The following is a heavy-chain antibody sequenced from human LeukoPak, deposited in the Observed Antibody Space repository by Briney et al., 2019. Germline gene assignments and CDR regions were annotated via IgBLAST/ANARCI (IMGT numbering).Heavy chain of an antibody. V-gene: IGHV4-59*01. D-gene: IGHD2-15*01. CDR1: GGSISSYY. J-gene: IGHJ6*03. CDR3: ARVGVYCSGGSCHYMDV. CDR2: IYYSGST. Sequence: SETLSLTCTVSGGSISSYYWSWIRQPPGKGLEWIGYIYYSGSTNYNPSLKSRVTISVDTSKKQFSLKLSSVTAADTAVYYCARVGVYCSGGSCHYMDVWGKGTTVTVSS.